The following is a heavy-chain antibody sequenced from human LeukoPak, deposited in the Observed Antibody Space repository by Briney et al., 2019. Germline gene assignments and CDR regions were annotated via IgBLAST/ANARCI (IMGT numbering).Heavy chain of an antibody. CDR1: GGSISSYY. CDR3: ASRVWNTVTMSTWFDP. Sequence: PSETLSLTCTVSGGSISSYYWSWIRQPPGKGLEWIGYIYYSGSTNYNPSLKSRVTISIDTSKNQFSLKLSSVTAADTAVYYCASRVWNTVTMSTWFDPWGKGTLVTVS. D-gene: IGHD4-17*01. J-gene: IGHJ5*02. V-gene: IGHV4-59*08. CDR2: IYYSGST.